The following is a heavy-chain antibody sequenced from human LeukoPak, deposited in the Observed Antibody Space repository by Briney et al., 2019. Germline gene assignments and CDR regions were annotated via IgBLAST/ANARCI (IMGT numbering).Heavy chain of an antibody. Sequence: GGSLRLSCTASGFTFGDYAMSWVRQAPGKGLEWVGFIRSKAYGGTTEYAASVKGRFTISRDDSKSIAYLQMNSLKTEDTAVYYCTSNTRGDFWSGYPFDYWGQGTLVTVSS. J-gene: IGHJ4*02. CDR1: GFTFGDYA. V-gene: IGHV3-49*04. D-gene: IGHD3-3*01. CDR2: IRSKAYGGTT. CDR3: TSNTRGDFWSGYPFDY.